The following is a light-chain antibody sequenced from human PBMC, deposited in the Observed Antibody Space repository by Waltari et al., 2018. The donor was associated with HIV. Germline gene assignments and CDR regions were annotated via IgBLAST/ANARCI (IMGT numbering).Light chain of an antibody. J-gene: IGKJ1*01. Sequence: DIVITQPPDSLPVSLGERATINCKSSQSVLYSSNNKNYLAWYQQKPGQPPKLLIYCASTRESGVPDRFSGSGSGTDFTLTISNLQAEDVAVYYCQQYYSTPRTFGQGTKVEIK. CDR3: QQYYSTPRT. CDR2: CAS. V-gene: IGKV4-1*01. CDR1: QSVLYSSNNKNY.